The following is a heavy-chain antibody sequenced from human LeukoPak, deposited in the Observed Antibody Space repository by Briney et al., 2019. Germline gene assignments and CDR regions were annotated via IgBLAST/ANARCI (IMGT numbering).Heavy chain of an antibody. CDR3: AKDQEWQDY. V-gene: IGHV3-23*01. CDR2: MSSSDDGR. D-gene: IGHD2-8*01. J-gene: IGHJ4*02. CDR1: GFSLSSYA. Sequence: GGSLRLSCATSGFSLSSYAMSWVRQAPGKGLEWVSAMSSSDDGRYYAASVRGRFTISRDTSRSTLYLQMNSLRAEDAAVYYCAKDQEWQDYWGQGTLVTVSS.